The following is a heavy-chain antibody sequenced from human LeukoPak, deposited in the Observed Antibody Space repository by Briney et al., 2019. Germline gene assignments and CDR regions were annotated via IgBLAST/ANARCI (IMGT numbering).Heavy chain of an antibody. D-gene: IGHD1-14*01. Sequence: ASVKVPCKASGYSFTGYYMHWVRQAPGQGLEWMGWINPNSGGTKYAQKFKGRVTMTRDTSISTAYMELSSLRSEDTAVYYCARDVGTSFGLRDEKFYYMDVWGKGTTVTVSS. J-gene: IGHJ6*03. CDR3: ARDVGTSFGLRDEKFYYMDV. V-gene: IGHV1-2*02. CDR2: INPNSGGT. CDR1: GYSFTGYY.